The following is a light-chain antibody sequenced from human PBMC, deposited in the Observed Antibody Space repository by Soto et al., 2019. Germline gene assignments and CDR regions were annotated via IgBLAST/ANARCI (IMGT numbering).Light chain of an antibody. J-gene: IGKJ1*01. V-gene: IGKV2-28*01. Sequence: DTVLTHSPFSLPVTPGEPTSISCRSSQSLLHSNGYNYLDWYLQKPGQSPQLLIYLGSNRASGVPDRFSGSGSGTDFTLKISRVEAEDVGVYYCMQALQTPWTFGQGTKVDIK. CDR3: MQALQTPWT. CDR2: LGS. CDR1: QSLLHSNGYNY.